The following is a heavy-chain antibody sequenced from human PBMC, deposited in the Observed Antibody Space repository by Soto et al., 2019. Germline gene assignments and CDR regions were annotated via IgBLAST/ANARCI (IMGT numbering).Heavy chain of an antibody. CDR2: INHSGST. V-gene: IGHV4-34*01. J-gene: IGHJ1*01. Sequence: SSGTLSPTCAVYGGSFSGYGWGWVRPPPGKGLEWIGEINHSGSTNYNPSLKSRVTISVDTSKNQFSLKLSSVTAADTAVYYCARGGKGLRSPTAYLQHWGQGTLVTVSS. CDR3: ARGGKGLRSPTAYLQH. CDR1: GGSFSGYG. D-gene: IGHD3-10*01.